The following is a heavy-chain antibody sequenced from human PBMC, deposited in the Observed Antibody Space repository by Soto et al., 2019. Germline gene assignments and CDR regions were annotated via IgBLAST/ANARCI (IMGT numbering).Heavy chain of an antibody. CDR1: GGSINNYY. Sequence: SETLSLTCTVSGGSINNYYWSWIRQPPGKELEWIGHIFYTGSTNYNPSLKSRVTISADTSKNQFSLRLSSLTAADTAVYFCSRVGYCSGGSCYSALGRLDYWGQGTLVTVSS. V-gene: IGHV4-59*01. D-gene: IGHD2-15*01. J-gene: IGHJ4*02. CDR3: SRVGYCSGGSCYSALGRLDY. CDR2: IFYTGST.